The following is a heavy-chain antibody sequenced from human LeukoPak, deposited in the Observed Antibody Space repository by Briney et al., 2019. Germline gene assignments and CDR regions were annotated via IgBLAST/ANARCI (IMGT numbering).Heavy chain of an antibody. D-gene: IGHD1-26*01. CDR2: TYYSGST. Sequence: PSETLSLTCTVSGGSISSSSYYWGWIRQPPGKGLEWIGSTYYSGSTYYNPSLKSRVTISVDTSKNQFSLKLSSVTAADTAVYYCARVSPLSGSYYADYWGQGTLVTVSS. CDR1: GGSISSSSYY. J-gene: IGHJ4*02. V-gene: IGHV4-39*01. CDR3: ARVSPLSGSYYADY.